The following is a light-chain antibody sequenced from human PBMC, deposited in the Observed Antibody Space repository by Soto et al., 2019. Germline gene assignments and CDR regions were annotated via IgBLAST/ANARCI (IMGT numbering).Light chain of an antibody. V-gene: IGLV2-14*03. CDR3: SSYTSSSTRV. Sequence: QSVLTHPASVSGSPGHSITIFCTGTSSDVGAYDYVSWYQQHPDKAPKLMIYEVSNRPSGVSNRFSGSKSVNTATLTISGLQADDEADYYCSSYTSSSTRVFGTGTKVTV. J-gene: IGLJ1*01. CDR1: SSDVGAYDY. CDR2: EVS.